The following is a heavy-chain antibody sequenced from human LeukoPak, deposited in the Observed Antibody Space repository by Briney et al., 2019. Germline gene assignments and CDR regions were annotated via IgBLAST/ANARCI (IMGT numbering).Heavy chain of an antibody. Sequence: GGSLRLSCEASGFPFSRYWMNWVRQIPGKGLVWFSRQKYDGTRISYAASVKGRFSITRDNDKNTLYLQMNSLTVEDTAVYYCARESGHGMDFWGQGPLVTVSS. CDR3: ARESGHGMDF. D-gene: IGHD3-10*01. J-gene: IGHJ4*02. V-gene: IGHV3-74*01. CDR1: GFPFSRYW. CDR2: QKYDGTRI.